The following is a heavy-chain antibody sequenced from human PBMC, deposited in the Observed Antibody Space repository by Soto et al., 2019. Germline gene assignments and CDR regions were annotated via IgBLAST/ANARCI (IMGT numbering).Heavy chain of an antibody. CDR2: MNPNSGNT. CDR3: ARHVVVGAIDAFDI. CDR1: GYTFTSYD. J-gene: IGHJ3*02. D-gene: IGHD1-26*01. Sequence: QVQLVQSGAEVKKPGASVKVSCKASGYTFTSYDINWVRQATGQGLEWMGWMNPNSGNTGYAQKFQGRVTMTRNTSISTAYMELSSLRSADTAVYYCARHVVVGAIDAFDIWGQGTMVTVSS. V-gene: IGHV1-8*01.